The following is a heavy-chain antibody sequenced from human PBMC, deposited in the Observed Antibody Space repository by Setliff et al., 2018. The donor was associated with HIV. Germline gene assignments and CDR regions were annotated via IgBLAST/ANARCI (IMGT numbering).Heavy chain of an antibody. V-gene: IGHV3-21*06. J-gene: IGHJ4*02. CDR1: NFTFSRYT. Sequence: PGGSLRLSCATSNFTFSRYTLSWVRQAPGKGLEWVSSITDKSSYRFYADSVKGRFTISRDNANNLMFLQMNSLTVEDTAIYFCARVGIITSGIDYWGQGVLVTVSS. D-gene: IGHD3-9*01. CDR2: ITDKSSYR. CDR3: ARVGIITSGIDY.